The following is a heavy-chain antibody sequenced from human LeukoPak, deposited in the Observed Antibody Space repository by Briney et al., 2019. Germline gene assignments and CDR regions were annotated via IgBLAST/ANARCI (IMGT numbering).Heavy chain of an antibody. D-gene: IGHD5-12*01. CDR2: ISYDGSNK. V-gene: IGHV3-30*18. CDR3: AKEGSRSWLRFLFDY. CDR1: GFTFSSYG. J-gene: IGHJ4*02. Sequence: TGRSLRLSCAAAGFTFSSYGMHWVSQAPGKWLEWVAVISYDGSNKYYADSVKGRFTISRDNSKNTLYLQMNSLRAEDTAVYYCAKEGSRSWLRFLFDYWGQGTLVTVSS.